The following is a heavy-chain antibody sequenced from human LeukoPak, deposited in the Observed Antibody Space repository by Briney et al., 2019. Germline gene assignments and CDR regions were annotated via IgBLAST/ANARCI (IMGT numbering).Heavy chain of an antibody. CDR1: GYTFTIYY. Sequence: ASVKVSCKASGYTFTIYYIHWVRQAPGQGLEWMGLINPSGGSTNYAQKFQGRVTMTRDTSTSTVYMELSSLRSEDTAVYYCARVLRWELDAFDIWGQGTMVTVSS. CDR2: INPSGGST. V-gene: IGHV1-46*01. D-gene: IGHD1-26*01. J-gene: IGHJ3*02. CDR3: ARVLRWELDAFDI.